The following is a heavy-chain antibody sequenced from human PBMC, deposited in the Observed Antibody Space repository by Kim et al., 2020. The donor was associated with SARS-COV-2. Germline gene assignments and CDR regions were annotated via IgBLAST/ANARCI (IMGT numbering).Heavy chain of an antibody. Sequence: GGSLRLSCAASGFTFSSYAMSWVRQAPGKGLEWVSAISGSGGSTYYADSVKGRFTISRDNSKNTLYLQMNSLRAEDTAVYYCATMGGSPRTFDIWGQGTMVTVSS. CDR2: ISGSGGST. J-gene: IGHJ3*02. CDR3: ATMGGSPRTFDI. V-gene: IGHV3-23*01. CDR1: GFTFSSYA. D-gene: IGHD3-10*01.